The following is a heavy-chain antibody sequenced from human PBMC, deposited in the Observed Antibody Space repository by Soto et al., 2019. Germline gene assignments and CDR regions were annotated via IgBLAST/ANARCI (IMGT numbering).Heavy chain of an antibody. CDR2: INHSGST. V-gene: IGHV4-34*01. Sequence: SETLSLTCAVYGGSFSGYYWSWIRQPPGKELEWIGEINHSGSTNYNPSLKSRVTISVDTSKNQFSLKLSSVTAADTAVYYCARGPHYYDSSGYPDYWGQGTLVTVSS. CDR1: GGSFSGYY. D-gene: IGHD3-22*01. CDR3: ARGPHYYDSSGYPDY. J-gene: IGHJ4*02.